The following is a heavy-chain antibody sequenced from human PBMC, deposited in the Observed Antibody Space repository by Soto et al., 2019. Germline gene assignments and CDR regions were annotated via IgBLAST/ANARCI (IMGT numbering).Heavy chain of an antibody. CDR1: GGSISSYY. CDR3: AREIAVAGIFDY. V-gene: IGHV4-59*01. D-gene: IGHD6-19*01. CDR2: IYYSGST. Sequence: PSETLSLTCTVSGGSISSYYWSWIRQPPGKGLKWIGYIYYSGSTNYNPSLKSRVTISVDTSKNQFSLKLSSVTAADTAVYYCAREIAVAGIFDYWGQGTLVTVSS. J-gene: IGHJ4*02.